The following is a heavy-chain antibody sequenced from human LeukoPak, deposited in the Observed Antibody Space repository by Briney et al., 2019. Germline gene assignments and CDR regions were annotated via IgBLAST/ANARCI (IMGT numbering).Heavy chain of an antibody. D-gene: IGHD1-1*01. V-gene: IGHV3-23*01. CDR3: AKVGNEDFDY. J-gene: IGHJ4*02. CDR2: ISGSGGST. CDR1: GFTFSSYW. Sequence: GGSLRLSCAASGFTFSSYWMSWVRQAPGKGLEWVSAISGSGGSTYYADSVKGRFTISRDNSKNTLYLQMNSLGAEDTAVYYCAKVGNEDFDYWGQGTLVTVSS.